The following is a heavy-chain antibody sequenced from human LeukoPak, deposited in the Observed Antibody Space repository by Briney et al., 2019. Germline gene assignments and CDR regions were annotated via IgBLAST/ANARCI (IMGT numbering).Heavy chain of an antibody. V-gene: IGHV4-59*01. D-gene: IGHD6-13*01. CDR3: ARTSWGVSGTVSLFDY. CDR1: GGSISSYY. J-gene: IGHJ4*02. Sequence: KPSETLSLTCTVSGGSISSYYWSWIRQPPGKGLEWIGYIYYSGSTNYNPSLKSRVTISVDTSKNQFSLKLSSVTAADTAVYYCARTSWGVSGTVSLFDYWGQGTLVTVSS. CDR2: IYYSGST.